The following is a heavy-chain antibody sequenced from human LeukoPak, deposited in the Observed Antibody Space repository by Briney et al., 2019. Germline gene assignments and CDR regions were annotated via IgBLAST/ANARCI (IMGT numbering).Heavy chain of an antibody. CDR2: IYDSGTT. J-gene: IGHJ3*02. CDR3: ARDGHSSSWYGGAFDI. CDR1: GDSISSSSSYY. D-gene: IGHD6-13*01. Sequence: SETLSLTCTVSGDSISSSSSYYWGWIRQPPGKGLEWIGSIYDSGTTYYNPSLKSQVTISIDTSKNQFSLKLSSVTAADTAVYYCARDGHSSSWYGGAFDIWGQGTMVTVSS. V-gene: IGHV4-39*07.